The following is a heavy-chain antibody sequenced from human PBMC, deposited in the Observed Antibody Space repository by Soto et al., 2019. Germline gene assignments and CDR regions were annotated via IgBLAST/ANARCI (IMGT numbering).Heavy chain of an antibody. V-gene: IGHV3-23*01. CDR1: GFTFSSYA. Sequence: EVQLLESGGGLVQPGGSLRLSCVASGFTFSSYAMNWVRQAPGKGLEWVSAISTSGGNTYYADSVKGRFTISRDNSKNRLYLQMNSLRAEDTAVYYCAKRPIFGVVIIAIYNGMDVLGQGATVTVSS. D-gene: IGHD3-3*01. J-gene: IGHJ6*02. CDR2: ISTSGGNT. CDR3: AKRPIFGVVIIAIYNGMDV.